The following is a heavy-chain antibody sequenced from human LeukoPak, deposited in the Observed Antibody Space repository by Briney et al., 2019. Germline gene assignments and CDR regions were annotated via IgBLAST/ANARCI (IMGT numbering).Heavy chain of an antibody. CDR2: ISTSSIYI. CDR1: GFTFSSYS. J-gene: IGHJ5*02. V-gene: IGHV3-21*01. CDR3: ARGADGVSSNSRGWFDP. Sequence: GGSLRLSCAASGFTFSSYSMNWVRQAPGKGLEWVSSISTSSIYIYYADSVRGRFTISRDNAKNSLYLQMNSLRAEDTAVYSCARGADGVSSNSRGWFDPWGQGTLVTVSS. D-gene: IGHD2-15*01.